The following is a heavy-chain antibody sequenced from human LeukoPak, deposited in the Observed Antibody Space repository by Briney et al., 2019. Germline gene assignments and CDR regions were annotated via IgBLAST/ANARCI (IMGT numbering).Heavy chain of an antibody. CDR1: GFTFGSYG. J-gene: IGHJ4*02. CDR2: IWYDGSNK. V-gene: IGHV3-33*01. Sequence: GGSLRLSCAASGFTFGSYGMHWVRQAPGKGLEWVAVIWYDGSNKYYADSVKGRFTISRDNSKNTLYLQMNSLRAEDTAVYYCARGHYDSSGYLFDYWGQGTLVTVSS. CDR3: ARGHYDSSGYLFDY. D-gene: IGHD3-22*01.